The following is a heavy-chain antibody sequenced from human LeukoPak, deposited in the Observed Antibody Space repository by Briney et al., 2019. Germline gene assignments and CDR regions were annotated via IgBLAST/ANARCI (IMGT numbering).Heavy chain of an antibody. Sequence: GGSLRLSCAASGFTFSSYAMHWVRQAPGKGLEWVAVISYDGSNKYYADSVKGRFTISRDNSKNTLYLQMNSLRAEDTAVYYCAMGRSSGYFPPFDYWGQGTLVTVSS. J-gene: IGHJ4*02. D-gene: IGHD3-22*01. CDR3: AMGRSSGYFPPFDY. CDR1: GFTFSSYA. V-gene: IGHV3-30-3*01. CDR2: ISYDGSNK.